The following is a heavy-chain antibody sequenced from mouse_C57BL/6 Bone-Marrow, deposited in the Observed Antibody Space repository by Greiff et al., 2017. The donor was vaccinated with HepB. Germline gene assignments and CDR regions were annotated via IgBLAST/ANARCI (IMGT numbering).Heavy chain of an antibody. CDR3: TRWDYYGSSRCAY. CDR2: IYPGNSDT. D-gene: IGHD1-1*01. CDR1: GYTFTSYW. Sequence: VQLQQSGTVLARPGASVKMSCKTSGYTFTSYWMHWVKQRPGQGLEWIGAIYPGNSDTSYNQKFQGKAKLTAVTSASTAYMELSSLTNEDSAVYYCTRWDYYGSSRCAYWGQGTLVTVSA. J-gene: IGHJ3*01. V-gene: IGHV1-5*01.